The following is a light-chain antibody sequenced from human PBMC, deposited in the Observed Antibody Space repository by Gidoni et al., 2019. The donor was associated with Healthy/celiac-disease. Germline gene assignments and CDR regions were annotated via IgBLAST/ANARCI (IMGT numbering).Light chain of an antibody. V-gene: IGKV1-33*01. CDR1: QDISNY. CDR3: QQYDNLLLT. Sequence: DIQMTQSPSSLSASVGDRVTITCQASQDISNYLNWYQQKPGKAPKLLIYDASNLETGVPSRFSGSGSGKDFTFTISSLQNEDIATYYCQQYDNLLLTFGQGTRLEIK. J-gene: IGKJ5*01. CDR2: DAS.